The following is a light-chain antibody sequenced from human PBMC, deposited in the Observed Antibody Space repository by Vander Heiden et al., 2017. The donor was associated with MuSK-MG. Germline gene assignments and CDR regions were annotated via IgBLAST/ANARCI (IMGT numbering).Light chain of an antibody. CDR3: QQYNTNSA. J-gene: IGKJ1*01. Sequence: DIQMTQSPSTLSASVGDRVTITCRASQSIGSWLAWYQQKTGKAPKLLIYKASSLESGVPSRFSGSGSGTEFTLTISSLQPDDFATYYCQQYNTNSAFGQGTKVEIK. CDR1: QSIGSW. CDR2: KAS. V-gene: IGKV1-5*03.